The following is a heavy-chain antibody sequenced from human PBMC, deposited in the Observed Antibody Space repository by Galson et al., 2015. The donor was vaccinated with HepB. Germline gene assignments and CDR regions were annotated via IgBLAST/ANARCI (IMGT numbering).Heavy chain of an antibody. CDR1: SGSFSDYY. CDR2: INHSGGT. CDR3: ARGRAGSGWGYYYYVLDV. D-gene: IGHD6-19*01. Sequence: TLSLTCAVYSGSFSDYYWSWIRQPPGKGLEWIGEINHSGGTDYNPSLKSRGSISAGTSKNQFSLNLNSVTAADTAVYYCARGRAGSGWGYYYYVLDVWGQGTTVTVSS. V-gene: IGHV4-34*01. J-gene: IGHJ6*02.